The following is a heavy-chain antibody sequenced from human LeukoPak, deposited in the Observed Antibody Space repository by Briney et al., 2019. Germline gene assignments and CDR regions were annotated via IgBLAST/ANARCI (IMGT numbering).Heavy chain of an antibody. CDR3: ARARTVGAPTPIDY. V-gene: IGHV3-21*01. Sequence: GGSLRLSCAASGFTFTSFSMNWVRQAPGKGLEWVSCVSPISSYIYCTDSVKGRFTISRDNAKNSVYLEMDSLKAEDSAVYYCARARTVGAPTPIDYWGQGTLVTVSS. CDR2: VSPISSYI. J-gene: IGHJ4*02. CDR1: GFTFTSFS. D-gene: IGHD1-26*01.